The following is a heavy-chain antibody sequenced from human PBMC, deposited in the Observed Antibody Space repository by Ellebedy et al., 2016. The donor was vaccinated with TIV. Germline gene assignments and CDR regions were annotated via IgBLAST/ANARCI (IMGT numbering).Heavy chain of an antibody. CDR3: AKDPYCGGDCSNDAFDI. V-gene: IGHV4-34*01. Sequence: MPSETLSLTCAVYGGSFSGYYWSWIRKPPGKGLEWIGEVNHSGSTNYNPSLKSRVTISVDTSKNQFSLKLSSVTAADTAVYYCAKDPYCGGDCSNDAFDIWGQGTMVTVSS. J-gene: IGHJ3*02. D-gene: IGHD2-21*02. CDR2: VNHSGST. CDR1: GGSFSGYY.